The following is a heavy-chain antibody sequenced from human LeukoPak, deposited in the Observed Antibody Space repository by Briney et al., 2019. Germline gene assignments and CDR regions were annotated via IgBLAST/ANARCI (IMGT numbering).Heavy chain of an antibody. V-gene: IGHV1-69*04. D-gene: IGHD2-15*01. J-gene: IGHJ6*02. CDR3: ARDPCSAGSWHKTYYYYYYGMDV. CDR2: NIPILGVA. Sequence: GSSVKVSCKASGGTFRSYAISWVRQAPGQGLEWMGRNIPILGVANYAQKFQGRVTITADKSTSTAYMELSSLRSEDTAVYYCARDPCSAGSWHKTYYYYYYGMDVWGQGTTVTVSS. CDR1: GGTFRSYA.